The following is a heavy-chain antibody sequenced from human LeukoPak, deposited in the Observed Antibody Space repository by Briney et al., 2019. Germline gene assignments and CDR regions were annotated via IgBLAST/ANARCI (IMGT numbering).Heavy chain of an antibody. V-gene: IGHV3-7*01. CDR2: IKQDGSEQ. Sequence: GGSLRLSCAASGFTFSNTWMNWVRQAPGKGLEWVANIKQDGSEQYYVDSVKGRFTISRDNAKNSLYLQMNSLRAEDTAVYYCVKRATGSTKSVDYWGQGTLVTLSS. J-gene: IGHJ4*02. D-gene: IGHD1-7*01. CDR3: VKRATGSTKSVDY. CDR1: GFTFSNTW.